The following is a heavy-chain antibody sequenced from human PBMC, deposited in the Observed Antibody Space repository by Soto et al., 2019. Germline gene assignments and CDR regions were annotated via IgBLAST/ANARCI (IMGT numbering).Heavy chain of an antibody. CDR3: AHSQEGYSYGSRPTYCYYGMDV. J-gene: IGHJ6*02. Sequence: QITLKESGPTLVKPTQTLTLTCTFSGFSLSTSGVGVGWIRQPLGKALEWLALIYCNDDKRYSPSLKSRLTITQQTTNNQVVLTMTDVDTVDTATYYCAHSQEGYSYGSRPTYCYYGMDVCGQGSTVTVSS. V-gene: IGHV2-5*01. CDR2: IYCNDDK. CDR1: GFSLSTSGVG. D-gene: IGHD5-18*01.